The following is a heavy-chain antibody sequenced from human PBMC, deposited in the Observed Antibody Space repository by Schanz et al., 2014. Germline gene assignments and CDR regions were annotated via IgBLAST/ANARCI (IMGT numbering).Heavy chain of an antibody. Sequence: QVQLVQSGAAVKEPGASVKVSCKASAYTFTGYYLHWVRQAPGQGLEWMGRISPSRGGTNYAQNFQGRVTMTKDTSINTVYMELSTLTSDDTAVYYCARESVSRTRLFDPWGQGTLVTVSS. CDR2: ISPSRGGT. J-gene: IGHJ5*02. CDR1: AYTFTGYY. D-gene: IGHD3-3*01. V-gene: IGHV1-2*06. CDR3: ARESVSRTRLFDP.